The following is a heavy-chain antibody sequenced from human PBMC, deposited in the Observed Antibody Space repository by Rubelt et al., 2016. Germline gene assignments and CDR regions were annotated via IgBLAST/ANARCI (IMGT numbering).Heavy chain of an antibody. CDR2: ISVYNGNT. J-gene: IGHJ4*02. CDR1: TFSSYA. V-gene: IGHV1-18*01. Sequence: TFSSYAISWVRQAPGQGLEWMGWISVYNGNTNYAQKFQGRVTITRDTSASTAYMELSSLRSEDTAVYYCASALPAAGCFDYWGQGTLVTVSS. D-gene: IGHD6-13*01. CDR3: ASALPAAGCFDY.